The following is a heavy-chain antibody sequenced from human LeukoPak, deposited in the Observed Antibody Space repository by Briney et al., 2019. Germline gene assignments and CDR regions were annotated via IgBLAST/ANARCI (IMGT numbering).Heavy chain of an antibody. V-gene: IGHV4-34*01. Sequence: SETLSLTCAVYGGSFSDNYWTWIRQPPGKGLEFIGEINHSGSTNYNPSLKSRVTISVDTSKNQFSLKLSPVTAADTAVYYCARHAGWYQLPNDYWGQGTLVTVSS. CDR1: GGSFSDNY. D-gene: IGHD2-2*01. CDR3: ARHAGWYQLPNDY. CDR2: INHSGST. J-gene: IGHJ4*02.